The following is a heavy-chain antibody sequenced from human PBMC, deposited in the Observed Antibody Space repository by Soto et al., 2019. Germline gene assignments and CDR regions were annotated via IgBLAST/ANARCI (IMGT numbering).Heavy chain of an antibody. D-gene: IGHD3-9*01. J-gene: IGHJ4*02. V-gene: IGHV4-31*03. CDR2: IYDSGST. Sequence: TLSLTCTVSGGSISSGGYYWSWIRQHPGKGLEWIGYIYDSGSTYYNPSLNSRVAISLDTSKSQFSLKLTSVTAADTAVYYCAKFKTGFYYSWGQGTVVTVSS. CDR1: GGSISSGGYY. CDR3: AKFKTGFYYS.